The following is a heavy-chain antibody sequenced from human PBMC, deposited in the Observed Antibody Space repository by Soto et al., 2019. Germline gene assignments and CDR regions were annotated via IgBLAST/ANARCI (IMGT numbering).Heavy chain of an antibody. J-gene: IGHJ6*02. CDR1: GYTLTELS. Sequence: ASVKVSCKVSGYTLTELSMHWVRQAPGKGLEWMGCFDPEDGETIYAQKFQGRVTMTEDTSTDTAYMELSSLRSEDTAVYYCWAGYYYYGMDVWGQGTTVTVSS. V-gene: IGHV1-24*01. CDR3: WAGYYYYGMDV. CDR2: FDPEDGET.